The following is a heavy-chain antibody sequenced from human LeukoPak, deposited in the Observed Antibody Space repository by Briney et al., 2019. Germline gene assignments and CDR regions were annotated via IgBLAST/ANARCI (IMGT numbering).Heavy chain of an antibody. CDR3: ARDPDPPYYYDSSGYYSN. CDR2: INPNSGGT. V-gene: IGHV1-2*02. Sequence: ASVKVSCKASGYTFTGYYMHWVRQAPGQGLEWMGWINPNSGGTNYAQKFQGRVTMTRDTSISTAYMELSRLRSDDTAMYYCARDPDPPYYYDSSGYYSNWGQGTLVTVSS. D-gene: IGHD3-22*01. CDR1: GYTFTGYY. J-gene: IGHJ4*02.